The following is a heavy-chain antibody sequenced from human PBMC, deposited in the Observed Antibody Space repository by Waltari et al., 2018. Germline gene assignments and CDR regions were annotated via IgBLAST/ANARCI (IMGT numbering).Heavy chain of an antibody. J-gene: IGHJ3*02. D-gene: IGHD5-18*01. CDR3: ARGPDSYGIRWVDI. V-gene: IGHV1-18*01. Sequence: GQKLQGRVTMTTDTSTSTAYMELRSLRSDDTAVYYCARGPDSYGIRWVDIWGQGTMVTVSS.